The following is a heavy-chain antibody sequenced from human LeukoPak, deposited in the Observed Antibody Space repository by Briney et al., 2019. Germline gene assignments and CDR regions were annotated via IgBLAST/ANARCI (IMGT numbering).Heavy chain of an antibody. Sequence: GGSLRLSCAATGFAFSSYSMNWVRQAPGKGLEYISYISSSSSTIYYADSVKGRFTISRDNAKNSLYLQMNSLRDEDTAVYYCARASGSHFDYWGQGTLVTVSS. D-gene: IGHD5-12*01. CDR2: ISSSSSTI. CDR3: ARASGSHFDY. V-gene: IGHV3-48*02. CDR1: GFAFSSYS. J-gene: IGHJ4*02.